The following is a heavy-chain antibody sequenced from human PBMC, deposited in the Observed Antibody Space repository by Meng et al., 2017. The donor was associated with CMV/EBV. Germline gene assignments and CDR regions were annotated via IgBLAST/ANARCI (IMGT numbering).Heavy chain of an antibody. CDR1: GGTFSSYA. Sequence: SVKVSCKASGGTFSSYAISWVRQASGQGLEWMGGIIPIFGTANYAQKFQGRVTITTDESTSTAYMELSSLRSEDTAVYYCARVTIDTAMVRYYYYGMDVWGQGTTVTVSS. D-gene: IGHD5-18*01. CDR2: IIPIFGTA. V-gene: IGHV1-69*05. J-gene: IGHJ6*02. CDR3: ARVTIDTAMVRYYYYGMDV.